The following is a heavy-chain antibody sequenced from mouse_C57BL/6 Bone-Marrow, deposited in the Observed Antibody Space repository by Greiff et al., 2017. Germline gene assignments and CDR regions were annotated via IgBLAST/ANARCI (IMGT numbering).Heavy chain of an antibody. CDR3: ARSGSPYWYFDV. CDR2: IYPGDGDT. V-gene: IGHV1-80*01. J-gene: IGHJ1*03. Sequence: QVQLQQSGAELVKPGASVKISCKASGYAFSSYWMNWVQQRPGKGLEWIGQIYPGDGDTNYNGKFKGTATLTADKSSSTAYMQLSSLTSEDSAVYFCARSGSPYWYFDVWGTGTTVTVSS. CDR1: GYAFSSYW. D-gene: IGHD1-1*02.